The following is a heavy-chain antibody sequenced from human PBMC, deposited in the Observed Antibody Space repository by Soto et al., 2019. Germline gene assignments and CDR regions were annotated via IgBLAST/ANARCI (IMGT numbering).Heavy chain of an antibody. J-gene: IGHJ4*02. Sequence: SRGLSYTVSCFPCTSYSMNWVRQGPGKGLEWVSSISSTSNDIYYADSMKGRFTVSRDNAKNSVYLEMNSLSAEDTAVYYCARESEDLTSNFDYWGQGTLVTVSS. V-gene: IGHV3-21*01. CDR1: CFPCTSYS. CDR2: ISSTSNDI. CDR3: ARESEDLTSNFDY.